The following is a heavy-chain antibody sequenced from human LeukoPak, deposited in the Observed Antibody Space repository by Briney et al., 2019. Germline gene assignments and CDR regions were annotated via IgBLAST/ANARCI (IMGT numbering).Heavy chain of an antibody. D-gene: IGHD1-1*01. J-gene: IGHJ6*03. CDR3: AKDKHDYYYYYYMDV. CDR2: ISWNSGSI. CDR1: GFTFDDYA. Sequence: GRSLRLSCAASGFTFDDYAMHWVRQAPGKGLEWVSGISWNSGSIGYADSVKGRFTISRDNAKNSLYLQMNSLRAEDMALYYGAKDKHDYYYYYYMDVWGKGTTVTVSS. V-gene: IGHV3-9*03.